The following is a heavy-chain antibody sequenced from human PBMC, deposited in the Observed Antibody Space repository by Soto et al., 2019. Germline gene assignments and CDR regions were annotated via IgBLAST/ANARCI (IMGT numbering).Heavy chain of an antibody. CDR2: INHSGST. Sequence: LSLTCAVYGGSFSGYYWSWIRQPPGKGLEWIGEINHSGSTNYNPSLKSRVTISVDTSKNQFSLKLSSVTAADTAVYYCARGSVGATIYYYYYGMDVWGQGTTVTVSS. V-gene: IGHV4-34*01. D-gene: IGHD1-26*01. CDR3: ARGSVGATIYYYYYGMDV. CDR1: GGSFSGYY. J-gene: IGHJ6*02.